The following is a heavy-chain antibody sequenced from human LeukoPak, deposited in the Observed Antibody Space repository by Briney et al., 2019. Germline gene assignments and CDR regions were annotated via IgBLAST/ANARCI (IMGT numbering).Heavy chain of an antibody. Sequence: GGSLRLSCAASGFTFSTYWMSWVRQAPGKGVEWVANIKQDGSEKYYVDSVKGRFTISRDNAKKSLYLQMDRLRAEDTAVYFCARGFHAFDIWGQGAMVTVSS. CDR3: ARGFHAFDI. CDR1: GFTFSTYW. CDR2: IKQDGSEK. J-gene: IGHJ3*02. V-gene: IGHV3-7*01.